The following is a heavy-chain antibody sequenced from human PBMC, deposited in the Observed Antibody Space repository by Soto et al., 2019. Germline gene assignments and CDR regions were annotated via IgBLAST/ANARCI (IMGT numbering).Heavy chain of an antibody. V-gene: IGHV3-48*02. Sequence: EVQLVESGGGLVQPGGSLRLSCAASGFTFSSYTMNWVRQAPGKGLEWLSYSSRSSSAIYYADSVKGRFTISRDNAKNSLYLQMSSLRDEDTAVYYCARDTSSSWYDAMDVWGQGTTVTVSS. CDR2: SSRSSSAI. D-gene: IGHD6-13*01. J-gene: IGHJ6*02. CDR1: GFTFSSYT. CDR3: ARDTSSSWYDAMDV.